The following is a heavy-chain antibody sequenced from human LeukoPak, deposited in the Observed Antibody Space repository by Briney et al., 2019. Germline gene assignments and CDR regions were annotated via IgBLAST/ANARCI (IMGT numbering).Heavy chain of an antibody. CDR3: ARHYEYVWGGYRPFVY. J-gene: IGHJ4*02. CDR1: GGSISSYY. D-gene: IGHD3-16*02. CDR2: IYYSGST. V-gene: IGHV4-59*08. Sequence: WETLSLTCTVSGGSISSYYWRWIRQPRGKGLGWIGYIYYSGSTNYNPSLKSRVTISVDTSKNQFSLKLSSVTAADTAVYYCARHYEYVWGGYRPFVYWGQGTLVTVSS.